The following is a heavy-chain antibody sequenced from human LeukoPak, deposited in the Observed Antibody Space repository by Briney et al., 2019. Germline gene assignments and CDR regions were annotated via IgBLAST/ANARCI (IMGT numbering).Heavy chain of an antibody. CDR2: IYYSGST. J-gene: IGHJ4*02. V-gene: IGHV4-30-4*01. CDR1: GGSISSGDYY. D-gene: IGHD3-3*01. Sequence: SQTLSLTCTVSGGSISSGDYYWSWIRQPPGKGLEWIGYIYYSGSTYYNPSLKSRVTISVDTSKNQFSLKLSSVTAADTAVYYCARFTIFGVVMAHFDYWGQGTLVTVSS. CDR3: ARFTIFGVVMAHFDY.